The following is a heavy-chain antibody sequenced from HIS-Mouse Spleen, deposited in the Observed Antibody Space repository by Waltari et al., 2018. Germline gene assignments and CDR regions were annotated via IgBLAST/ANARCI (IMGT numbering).Heavy chain of an antibody. Sequence: QVQLVQSGAEVKKPGASVKVSCKASGYTFTGYYMHWVGQAPGQGLEWMGWINPNSGGTNYAQKFQGRVTMTRDTSISTAYMELSRLRSDDTAVYYCARDVPSSYSGSYFDYWGQGTLVTVSS. J-gene: IGHJ4*02. CDR2: INPNSGGT. V-gene: IGHV1-2*02. CDR3: ARDVPSSYSGSYFDY. D-gene: IGHD1-26*01. CDR1: GYTFTGYY.